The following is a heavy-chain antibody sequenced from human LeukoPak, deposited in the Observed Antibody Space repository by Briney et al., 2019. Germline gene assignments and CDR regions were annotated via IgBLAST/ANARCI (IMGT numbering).Heavy chain of an antibody. D-gene: IGHD6-6*01. CDR1: GYTFTGYY. CDR3: ARDLHKYSSSSLAGDY. CDR2: INPNSGGT. V-gene: IGHV1-2*02. Sequence: ASVKVSCKASGYTFTGYYMHWVRQAPGQGLEWMGWINPNSGGTNYAQKFQGRVTTTRDTSISTAYMELSRLRSDDTAVYYCARDLHKYSSSSLAGDYWGQGTLVTVSS. J-gene: IGHJ4*02.